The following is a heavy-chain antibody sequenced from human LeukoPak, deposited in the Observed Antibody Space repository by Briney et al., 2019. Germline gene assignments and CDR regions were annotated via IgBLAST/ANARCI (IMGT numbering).Heavy chain of an antibody. D-gene: IGHD3-22*01. CDR1: GGTFSSYA. Sequence: SVKVSCKASGGTFSSYAISLVRQAPGQGLEWMGWIIPIFGTANYAQKFQGRVTITTDESTSTAYMELSILRSEDTAVYYCAAAPYYDSSGYPYYYYYYYMDVWGKGTTVTVSS. CDR3: AAAPYYDSSGYPYYYYYYYMDV. J-gene: IGHJ6*03. CDR2: IIPIFGTA. V-gene: IGHV1-69*05.